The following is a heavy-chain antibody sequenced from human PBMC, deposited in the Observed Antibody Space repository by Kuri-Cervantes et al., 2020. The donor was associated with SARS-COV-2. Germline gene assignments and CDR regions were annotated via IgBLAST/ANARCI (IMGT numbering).Heavy chain of an antibody. CDR1: GFLFSDSA. J-gene: IGHJ4*02. CDR2: VRGKANNYAT. V-gene: IGHV3-73*01. Sequence: GESLKISCEVSGFLFSDSAIHWVRQASGKGLEWVGRVRGKANNYATAYAASVKGRFTISRDDSKNMAYLQMHSLKTEDTAVYYCTTLIDYWGQGALVTVSS. CDR3: TTLIDY.